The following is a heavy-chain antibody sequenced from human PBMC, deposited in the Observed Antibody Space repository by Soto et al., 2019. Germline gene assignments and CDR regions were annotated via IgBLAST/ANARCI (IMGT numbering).Heavy chain of an antibody. D-gene: IGHD1-26*01. CDR3: ARGIRVDWENNWFDP. CDR1: GGSFSGYY. CDR2: INHSGST. J-gene: IGHJ5*02. V-gene: IGHV4-34*01. Sequence: QVQLQQWGAGLLRPSETLSLTCAVYGGSFSGYYWSWIRQPPGKGLEWIGEINHSGSTNYNPSLKSRVTISVDTSKNQFSLKLSSVTAADTAVYYCARGIRVDWENNWFDPWGQGTLVTVSS.